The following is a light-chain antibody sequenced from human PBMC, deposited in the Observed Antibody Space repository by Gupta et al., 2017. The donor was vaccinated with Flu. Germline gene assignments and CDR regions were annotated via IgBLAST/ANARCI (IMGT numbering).Light chain of an antibody. CDR2: EVS. CDR1: SSDGGGYNY. V-gene: IGLV2-14*01. Sequence: QSALTQPASLSGSPGQSITNSCPGTSSDGGGYNYVSWYQQHPGKAPKLMIYEVSNRPSGVSNRFSGSKSGNTASLTISGLQAEDEADYYCSSYTSSSTPYVFGTGTKVTVL. CDR3: SSYTSSSTPYV. J-gene: IGLJ1*01.